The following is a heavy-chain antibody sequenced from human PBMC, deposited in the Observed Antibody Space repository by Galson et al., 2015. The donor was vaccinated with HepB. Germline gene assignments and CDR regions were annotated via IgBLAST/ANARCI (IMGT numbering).Heavy chain of an antibody. Sequence: SLRLSCAASGFTFSIYNMNWVRQAPGKGLEWVSSISSSRSYIYYADSVKGRFTISRDNAKNSLYLQMNSLRAEDTAIYYCARMPGAGEVGIDYWGQGTLVTVSS. CDR2: ISSSRSYI. CDR3: ARMPGAGEVGIDY. V-gene: IGHV3-21*01. J-gene: IGHJ4*02. CDR1: GFTFSIYN. D-gene: IGHD3-16*01.